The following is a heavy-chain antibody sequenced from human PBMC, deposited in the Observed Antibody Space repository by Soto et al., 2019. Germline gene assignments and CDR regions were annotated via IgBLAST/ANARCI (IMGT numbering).Heavy chain of an antibody. J-gene: IGHJ6*02. Sequence: PGESLKISCKGSGYSFTSYWISWVRQMPGKGLEWMGRIDPSDSYTNYSPSFQGHVTISADKSISTAYLQWSSLKASDTAMYYCATSLIAAAGYYHYYGMDVWGQGTTVTVSS. CDR2: IDPSDSYT. CDR3: ATSLIAAAGYYHYYGMDV. D-gene: IGHD6-13*01. V-gene: IGHV5-10-1*01. CDR1: GYSFTSYW.